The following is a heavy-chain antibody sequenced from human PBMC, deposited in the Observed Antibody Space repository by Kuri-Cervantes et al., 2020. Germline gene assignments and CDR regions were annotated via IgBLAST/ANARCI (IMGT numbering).Heavy chain of an antibody. D-gene: IGHD3-10*01. CDR3: ARDPTGAIWFRDNDAFDI. CDR2: IYHSGST. Sequence: SETLSLTCAVYGGSFSGYYWGWIRQPPGKGLEWIGSIYHSGSTYYNPSLKSRVTISVDTSKNQFSLKLSSVTAADTAVYYCARDPTGAIWFRDNDAFDIWGQGTMVTVSS. V-gene: IGHV4-38-2*02. J-gene: IGHJ3*02. CDR1: GGSFSGYY.